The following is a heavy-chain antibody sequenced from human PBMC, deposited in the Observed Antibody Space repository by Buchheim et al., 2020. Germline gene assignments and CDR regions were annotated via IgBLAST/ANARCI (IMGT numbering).Heavy chain of an antibody. V-gene: IGHV4-59*08. Sequence: QVQLQESGPGLVKPSETLSLSCTVSGGSINSYYWSWIRQPPGKGLEWIGYIYYSGSTNYNPSLKSRVTMSADTSKNEFSLKLTSVTAADTAVYYCARHGRCGAASREDYWGQGTL. CDR1: GGSINSYY. CDR3: ARHGRCGAASREDY. J-gene: IGHJ4*02. CDR2: IYYSGST. D-gene: IGHD2-21*01.